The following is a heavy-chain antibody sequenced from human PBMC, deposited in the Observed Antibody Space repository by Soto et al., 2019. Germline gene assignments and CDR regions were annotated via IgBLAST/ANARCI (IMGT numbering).Heavy chain of an antibody. CDR2: INHSGST. J-gene: IGHJ4*02. CDR3: ARGYGRVFDY. V-gene: IGHV4-34*01. D-gene: IGHD4-17*01. CDR1: GGSFSGYY. Sequence: QVQLQQWGAGLLKPSETLSLTCAVYGGSFSGYYWSWIRQPPGKGLEWIGEINHSGSTNYNPSLKRRVTISVDTSNNQFSLKLSSVTAADTAVYYCARGYGRVFDYWGQGTLVTVSS.